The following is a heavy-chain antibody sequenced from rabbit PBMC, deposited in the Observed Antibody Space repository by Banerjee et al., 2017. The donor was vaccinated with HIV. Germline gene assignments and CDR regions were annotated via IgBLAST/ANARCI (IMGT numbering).Heavy chain of an antibody. D-gene: IGHD4-1*01. CDR2: IYAGNNGSP. CDR3: ARDLAGVTGWNFNL. CDR1: GFSFSSRYY. J-gene: IGHJ4*01. V-gene: IGHV1S40*01. Sequence: QSLEESGGDLVKPGASLTLTCTASGFSFSSRYYMCWVRQAPGKGLEWIGCIYAGNNGSPYYASWAKGRFTISKTSSTTVTLQMTSLTAADTATYFCARDLAGVTGWNFNLWGPGTLVTVS.